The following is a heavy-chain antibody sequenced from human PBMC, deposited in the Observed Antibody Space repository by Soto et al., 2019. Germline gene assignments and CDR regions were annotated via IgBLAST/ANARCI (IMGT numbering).Heavy chain of an antibody. V-gene: IGHV1-2*06. D-gene: IGHD1-26*01. J-gene: IGHJ4*02. CDR1: GYTFTDHY. Sequence: QVQLVQSGAEVKKPGASVKVSCKASGYTFTDHYLHWVRQAPGQGLEWMGRINPNSGDTGYAQQFLGRVTMTRATSITTAYMDLSRLRYDDTAVYYCAVSKGEGGTRYPFDYWGQGTLVTVSS. CDR2: INPNSGDT. CDR3: AVSKGEGGTRYPFDY.